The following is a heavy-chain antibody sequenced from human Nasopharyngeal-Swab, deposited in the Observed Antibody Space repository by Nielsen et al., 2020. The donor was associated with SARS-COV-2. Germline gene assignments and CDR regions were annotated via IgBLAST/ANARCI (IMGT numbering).Heavy chain of an antibody. Sequence: WVRQAPGQGFEWMGVVNPSGGATQYAQKFQGRVTMTSDTSTSTVYVELGSLRSDDTAVYYCARGDYYDSSGYSQFWGQGTLVTVSS. CDR2: VNPSGGAT. CDR3: ARGDYYDSSGYSQF. J-gene: IGHJ4*02. V-gene: IGHV1-46*01. D-gene: IGHD3-22*01.